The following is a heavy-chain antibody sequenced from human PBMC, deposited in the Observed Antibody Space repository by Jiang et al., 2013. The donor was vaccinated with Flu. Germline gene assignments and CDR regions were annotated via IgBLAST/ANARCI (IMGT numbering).Heavy chain of an antibody. J-gene: IGHJ4*02. Sequence: ESGGGLVQPGGSLRLSCAASGFTFSSYWMSWVRQAPGKGLEWVANIKQDGSERYYVDSVKGRFTISRDNAKNSLYLQMNSLRAEDTAVYYCARAYYDFWSGYYGYFDYWGQGTLVTVSS. CDR2: IKQDGSER. D-gene: IGHD3-3*01. CDR1: GFTFSSYW. V-gene: IGHV3-7*03. CDR3: ARAYYDFWSGYYGYFDY.